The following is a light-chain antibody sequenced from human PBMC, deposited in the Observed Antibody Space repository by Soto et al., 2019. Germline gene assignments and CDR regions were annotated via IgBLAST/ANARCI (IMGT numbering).Light chain of an antibody. Sequence: EIVLTQSPATLSVSPGERVTLSCRASQSVSSYLAWYQQKPGQPPRLLIYGASTRATGIPARFSGSGSGTEFTLTISSLQSEDFAVYYCQQYNNWPRTFGQGTK. CDR1: QSVSSY. CDR3: QQYNNWPRT. J-gene: IGKJ1*01. CDR2: GAS. V-gene: IGKV3-15*01.